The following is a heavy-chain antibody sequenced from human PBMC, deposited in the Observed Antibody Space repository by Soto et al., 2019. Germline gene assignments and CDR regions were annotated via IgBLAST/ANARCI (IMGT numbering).Heavy chain of an antibody. CDR3: AKGESEDYGDYVYLSYYMDV. CDR1: GFTFSSYA. V-gene: IGHV3-23*01. D-gene: IGHD4-17*01. CDR2: ISGSGGST. Sequence: PGGSLRLSCAASGFTFSSYAMSWVRQAPGKGLEWVSAISGSGGSTYYADSVKGRFTISRDNSKNTLYLQMNSLRAEDTAVYYCAKGESEDYGDYVYLSYYMDVWGKGTTVTSP. J-gene: IGHJ6*03.